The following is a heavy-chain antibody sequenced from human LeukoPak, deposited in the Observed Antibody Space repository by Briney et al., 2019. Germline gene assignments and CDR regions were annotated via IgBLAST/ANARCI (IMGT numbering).Heavy chain of an antibody. J-gene: IGHJ4*02. Sequence: SETLSLTCEVSNYPITSDYYWVWLRQPPGQGLEWIGQIFHSGIAHYNPSLKSRVTMSVDTSRSQFSVNLNSVTAADTAVYYCARGSGWYFYWGQGTLVTVSS. D-gene: IGHD6-19*01. CDR1: NYPITSDYY. CDR2: IFHSGIA. CDR3: ARGSGWYFY. V-gene: IGHV4-38-2*01.